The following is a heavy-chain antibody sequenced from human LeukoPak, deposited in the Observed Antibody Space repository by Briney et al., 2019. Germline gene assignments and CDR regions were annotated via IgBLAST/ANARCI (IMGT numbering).Heavy chain of an antibody. CDR1: GFTFSSYG. CDR2: IRFDGSIK. J-gene: IGHJ4*02. CDR3: AKDPDIDY. Sequence: PGGSLRLSCAASGFTFSSYGMRWVRQAPGKGLEWVAFIRFDGSIKYYVDSVKGRFTISRDNSKNTLYLQMNSLSIEDTAVYYCAKDPDIDYWGQGTLVTVSS. V-gene: IGHV3-30*02.